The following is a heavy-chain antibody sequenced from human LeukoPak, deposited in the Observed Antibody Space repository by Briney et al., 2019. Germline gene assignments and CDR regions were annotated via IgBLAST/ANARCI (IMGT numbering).Heavy chain of an antibody. J-gene: IGHJ6*02. D-gene: IGHD3-3*01. Sequence: ASVKVSCKASGYTFTSYGISWVRQAPGQGLEWMGWISAYNGNTNYAQKLQGRVTMTTDTSTSTAYMELRSLRSDDTAVYYCARVLEESFGVVIPNPFYYYYYGMDVWGQGTTVTVSS. CDR1: GYTFTSYG. CDR2: ISAYNGNT. CDR3: ARVLEESFGVVIPNPFYYYYYGMDV. V-gene: IGHV1-18*01.